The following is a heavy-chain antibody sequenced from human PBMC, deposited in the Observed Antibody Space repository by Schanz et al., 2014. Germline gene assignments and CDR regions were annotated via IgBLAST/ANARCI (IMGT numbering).Heavy chain of an antibody. Sequence: QVQMVESGGGVVQPGRSLRLSCAASGFAFSAYGMHWVRQAPGKGPEWVAVIWSDGSTKYYADSVKGRFTISRDNSKNTLYLQMNSLRADDTAVYVCARAHGSNGYGNGLDYWGQGTQVTVSS. D-gene: IGHD6-13*01. CDR3: ARAHGSNGYGNGLDY. J-gene: IGHJ4*02. CDR2: IWSDGSTK. CDR1: GFAFSAYG. V-gene: IGHV3-33*01.